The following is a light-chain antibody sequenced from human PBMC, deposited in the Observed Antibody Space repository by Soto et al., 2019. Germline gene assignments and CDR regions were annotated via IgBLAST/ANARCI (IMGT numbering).Light chain of an antibody. CDR1: SSNIGSNY. CDR2: RND. V-gene: IGLV1-47*01. Sequence: QAVVTQPPSASGTPGQRVTISCSGSSSNIGSNYVYWYQQLPGAAPKLIMYRNDQRPSGVPDRFSGSKSGTSASLAISGLRSEDEADYYCAAWDDSLSGWVFGGGTKVTVL. J-gene: IGLJ3*02. CDR3: AAWDDSLSGWV.